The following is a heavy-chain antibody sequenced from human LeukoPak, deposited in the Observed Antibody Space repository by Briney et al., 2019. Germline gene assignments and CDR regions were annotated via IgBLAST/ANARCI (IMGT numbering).Heavy chain of an antibody. CDR2: IHSSGST. V-gene: IGHV4-59*01. D-gene: IGHD1-26*01. CDR3: ARDIREVGESHYFDY. Sequence: SETLSLTCSVSGFSITTYYWSWIRQSPGNGLEWIGQIHSSGSTTYNPSLKSRVTISVDTSTNQFSLHLSSVTAADTAVYYCARDIREVGESHYFDYWGQGNLVTVTS. CDR1: GFSITTYY. J-gene: IGHJ4*02.